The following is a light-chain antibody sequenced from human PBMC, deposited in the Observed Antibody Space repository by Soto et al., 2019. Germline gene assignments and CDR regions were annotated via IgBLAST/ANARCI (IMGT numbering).Light chain of an antibody. J-gene: IGLJ2*01. CDR2: DNN. CDR1: SSNIGNNY. V-gene: IGLV1-51*01. Sequence: QSALTQPPSVSAAPGQTVTISCSGSSSNIGNNYVSWYQQLPGTAPKLLIYDNNKRPSGIPDRFSGSKSGTSATLGITGLQTGDEADYYCTAWDTSLTAVLFGGGTKLTVL. CDR3: TAWDTSLTAVL.